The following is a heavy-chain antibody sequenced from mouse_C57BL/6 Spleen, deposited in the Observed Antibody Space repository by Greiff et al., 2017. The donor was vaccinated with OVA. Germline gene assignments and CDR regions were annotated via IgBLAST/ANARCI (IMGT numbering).Heavy chain of an antibody. D-gene: IGHD1-1*01. Sequence: QVTLKVCGPGILQPSQTLSLTCSFSGFSLSTFGMGVGWIRQPSGKGMEWLAHIWWDDDKYYNPALKSRLTISKDTSKNQVFLKIANVDTADTATYYCARKGNYGSSSQYYYAMDYWGQGTSVTVSS. V-gene: IGHV8-8*01. CDR2: IWWDDDK. CDR1: GFSLSTFGMG. CDR3: ARKGNYGSSSQYYYAMDY. J-gene: IGHJ4*01.